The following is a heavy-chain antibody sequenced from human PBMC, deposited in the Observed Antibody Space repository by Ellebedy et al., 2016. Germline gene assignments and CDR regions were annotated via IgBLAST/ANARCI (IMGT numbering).Heavy chain of an antibody. D-gene: IGHD3-16*01. CDR3: ARSLGIGPYGMDV. CDR2: INKDGSAK. Sequence: GESLKISCAASGFTFSNYWMSWVRQAPGKGLEWVANINKDGSAKHYVESLKGRFTISRDDAKNSLYLQLNSLGVEDTALYYCARSLGIGPYGMDVWGQGTTVTVSS. J-gene: IGHJ6*02. V-gene: IGHV3-7*01. CDR1: GFTFSNYW.